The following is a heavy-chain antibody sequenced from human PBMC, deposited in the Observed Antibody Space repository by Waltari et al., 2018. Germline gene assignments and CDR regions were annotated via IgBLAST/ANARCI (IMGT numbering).Heavy chain of an antibody. CDR2: LRNTGGT. Sequence: HVQLQESGPGLVKPSETLSLTCTVSGAFPRDDHLTWIRQAPGKGLEWIAYLRNTGGTKCTPSLESRVTVSAVTSRKQFSLRLTSVTAADTAVYYCARLPTKYYDSLGWGFFDQWGQGILVTVSS. V-gene: IGHV4-59*08. CDR1: GAFPRDDH. CDR3: ARLPTKYYDSLGWGFFDQ. D-gene: IGHD3-22*01. J-gene: IGHJ4*02.